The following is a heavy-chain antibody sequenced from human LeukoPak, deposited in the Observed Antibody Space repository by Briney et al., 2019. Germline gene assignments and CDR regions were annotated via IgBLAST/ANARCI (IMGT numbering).Heavy chain of an antibody. V-gene: IGHV3-9*01. CDR1: GFTFDDYA. CDR3: ARSSYSSSSSV. D-gene: IGHD6-6*01. CDR2: ISWNSGSI. Sequence: GGSLRLSCAASGFTFDDYAMHWVRQAPGEGLEWVSGISWNSGSIGYADSVKGRFTISRDNAKNSLYLQINSLRAEDTAVYYCARSSYSSSSSVWGQGTMVTVSS. J-gene: IGHJ3*01.